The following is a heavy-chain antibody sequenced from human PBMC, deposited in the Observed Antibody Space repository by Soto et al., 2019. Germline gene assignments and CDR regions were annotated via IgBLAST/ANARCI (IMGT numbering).Heavy chain of an antibody. CDR1: GFTFSSYS. CDR2: ISSSSSSTI. CDR3: ARARGSGIYGMDV. Sequence: PGGSLRLSCAASGFTFSSYSMNWVRQAPGKGLEWVSYISSSSSSTIYYADSVKGRFTISRDNAKNSLYLQMNSLRDEDTAVYYCARARGSGIYGMDVWGQGTTVTVSS. J-gene: IGHJ6*01. V-gene: IGHV3-48*02. D-gene: IGHD3-10*01.